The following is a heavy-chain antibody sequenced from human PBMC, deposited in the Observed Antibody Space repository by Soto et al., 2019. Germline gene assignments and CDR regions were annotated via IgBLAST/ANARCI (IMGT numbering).Heavy chain of an antibody. CDR1: CGSFTGNY. D-gene: IGHD6-6*01. Sequence: XXTLSLTCAVYCGSFTGNYWIWIRQPPGKGLEWIGEIXHSGNXNYNTYIKSRXXISVDKSXXQFYTSLSSVTAAETAVYYCARGIIPARGVFGYWGQGTQVTVSS. V-gene: IGHV4-34*01. CDR3: ARGIIPARGVFGY. CDR2: IXHSGNX. J-gene: IGHJ4*02.